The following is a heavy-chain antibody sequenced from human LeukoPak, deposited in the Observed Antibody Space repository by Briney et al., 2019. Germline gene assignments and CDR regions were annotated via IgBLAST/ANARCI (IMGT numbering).Heavy chain of an antibody. CDR1: GFIFSSYA. Sequence: PGGSLRLSCAASGFIFSSYAMSWVRQAPGKGLEWVAVITGSADRTYFADAVKGRFTISRDNANNKLYLQMNSLRADDTAVYFCAKSLYSSNYYFDYWGQGTLVTVSS. D-gene: IGHD6-13*01. J-gene: IGHJ4*02. CDR3: AKSLYSSNYYFDY. V-gene: IGHV3-23*01. CDR2: ITGSADRT.